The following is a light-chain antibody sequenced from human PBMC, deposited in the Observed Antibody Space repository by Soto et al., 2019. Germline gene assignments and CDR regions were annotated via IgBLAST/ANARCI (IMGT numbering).Light chain of an antibody. CDR2: DTS. CDR1: QSVNHN. CDR3: QQYGTSEII. V-gene: IGKV3-20*01. J-gene: IGKJ5*01. Sequence: EIVMTQSPDTLSASPGERVSLSCRASQSVNHNLAWYQQKPGQAPRLLIYDTSSRASGIPDRFSGSGPGTDFTLTISRLETEDFAVFYCQQYGTSEIILGQGTRLEIK.